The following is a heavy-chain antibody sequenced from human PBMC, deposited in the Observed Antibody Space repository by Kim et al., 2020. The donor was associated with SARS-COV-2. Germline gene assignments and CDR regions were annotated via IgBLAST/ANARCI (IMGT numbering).Heavy chain of an antibody. CDR1: GFTFDDYA. Sequence: GGSLRLSCAASGFTFDDYAMHWVRQAPGKGLEWVSGISWNSGSIGYADSVKGRFTISRDNAKNSLYLQMNSLRAEDTALYYCAKDYAMVRGVTLSFLDY. V-gene: IGHV3-9*01. CDR3: AKDYAMVRGVTLSFLDY. J-gene: IGHJ4*01. CDR2: ISWNSGSI. D-gene: IGHD3-10*01.